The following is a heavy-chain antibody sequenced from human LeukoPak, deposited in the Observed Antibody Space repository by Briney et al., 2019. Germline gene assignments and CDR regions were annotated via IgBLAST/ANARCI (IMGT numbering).Heavy chain of an antibody. J-gene: IGHJ1*01. CDR3: AKEEAVAGVPYFQH. CDR2: VSGGDSRT. D-gene: IGHD6-19*01. CDR1: GFIFNNYA. Sequence: GGSLRLSCAASGFIFNNYAISWDRQAPGKGPEWVSAVSGGDSRTFYADSVKGRFTIFTDNSKNTLYLQMNSLRDEDTAVYYCAKEEAVAGVPYFQHWGQGTLVTVSS. V-gene: IGHV3-23*01.